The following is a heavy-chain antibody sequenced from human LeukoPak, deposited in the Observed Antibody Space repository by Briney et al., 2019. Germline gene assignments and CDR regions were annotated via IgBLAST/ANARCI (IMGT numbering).Heavy chain of an antibody. Sequence: GGSLRLSCAASGFTFSSYALSWVRQAPGKGLEWVSAINYSGGTTYYADSVKGRFTISRDNSKNTLYLQMNSLRAEDTAVYYCAKYNDYGEYGGGDYWGQGTLVTVSS. V-gene: IGHV3-23*01. CDR3: AKYNDYGEYGGGDY. J-gene: IGHJ4*02. D-gene: IGHD4-17*01. CDR2: INYSGGTT. CDR1: GFTFSSYA.